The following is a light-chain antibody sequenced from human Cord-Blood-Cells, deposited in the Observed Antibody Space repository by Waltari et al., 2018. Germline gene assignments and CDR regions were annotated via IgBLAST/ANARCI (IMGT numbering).Light chain of an antibody. J-gene: IGKJ3*01. CDR2: AAS. CDR1: QSISSY. CDR3: QQSYSTPFT. Sequence: DIQMTQSPYSLSASVGDRVTITCRSSQSISSYLNWYQQKPGKATKLLIYAASSLQSGVPSRFSGSGSGTDFTLTISSRQPEDFATYYCQQSYSTPFTFGPATKVDIK. V-gene: IGKV1-39*01.